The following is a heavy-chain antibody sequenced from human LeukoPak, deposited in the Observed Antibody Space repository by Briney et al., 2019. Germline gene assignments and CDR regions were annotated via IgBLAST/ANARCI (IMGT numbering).Heavy chain of an antibody. CDR3: ARVGSWELQRVFDS. V-gene: IGHV3-7*01. CDR1: GFTFDSYW. J-gene: IGHJ4*02. CDR2: IRQGGNEN. Sequence: GGSLRLSCVASGFTFDSYWMTWVRQVPGKGLKGVANIRQGGNENYYADSVEGGFTISRDNARNSLFLQMDSLRVEDTAVYYCARVGSWELQRVFDSWGQGTLVTVSS. D-gene: IGHD1-26*01.